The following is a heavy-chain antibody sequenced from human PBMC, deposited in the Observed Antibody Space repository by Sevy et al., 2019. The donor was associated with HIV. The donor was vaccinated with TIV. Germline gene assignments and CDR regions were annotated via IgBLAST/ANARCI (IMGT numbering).Heavy chain of an antibody. J-gene: IGHJ5*02. D-gene: IGHD5-12*01. CDR2: IHYSGST. CDR3: ARAPPVRSGDDSLNSFDP. Sequence: SETLSLTCSVSGGPISSYYWSWIRQPPGKRLEWIGYIHYSGSTNYHPYLNSRLTISVDKSKNQLSLKLISLTAADTAVYYCARAPPVRSGDDSLNSFDPWGQGILATVSS. CDR1: GGPISSYY. V-gene: IGHV4-59*01.